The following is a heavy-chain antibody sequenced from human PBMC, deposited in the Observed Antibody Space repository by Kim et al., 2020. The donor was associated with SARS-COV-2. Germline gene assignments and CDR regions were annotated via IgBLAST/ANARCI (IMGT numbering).Heavy chain of an antibody. CDR2: ISSNGGST. Sequence: GGSLRLSCSASGFTFSSYAMHWVRQAPGKGLEYVSAISSNGGSTYYADSVKGRFTISRDNSKNTLYLQMSSLRAEDTAVYYCVKDWRGQVVGAINDAFDIWGQGTMVTVSS. CDR1: GFTFSSYA. J-gene: IGHJ3*02. V-gene: IGHV3-64D*06. CDR3: VKDWRGQVVGAINDAFDI. D-gene: IGHD1-26*01.